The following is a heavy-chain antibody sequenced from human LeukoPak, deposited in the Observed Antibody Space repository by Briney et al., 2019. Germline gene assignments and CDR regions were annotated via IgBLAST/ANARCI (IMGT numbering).Heavy chain of an antibody. Sequence: GGSLRLSCAASGFSFSTYVMSWVRQAPGKGLEWVSDISARDDSTNTADSVKGRFTISRDNSKNTLYLQMNSLRVEDTAVYYCAKGRWLDDWGRGTLVIVSS. CDR2: ISARDDST. CDR3: AKGRWLDD. V-gene: IGHV3-23*01. D-gene: IGHD5-24*01. CDR1: GFSFSTYV. J-gene: IGHJ4*02.